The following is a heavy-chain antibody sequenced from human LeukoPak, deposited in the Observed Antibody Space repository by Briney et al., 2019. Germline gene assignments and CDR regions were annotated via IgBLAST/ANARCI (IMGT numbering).Heavy chain of an antibody. CDR3: AKSADRYYDILTGFDY. J-gene: IGHJ4*02. CDR2: ISGSGGST. Sequence: GGSLRLSCAASGFTFSSYAMSWARQAPGKGLEWVSAISGSGGSTYYAASVKGRFTISRDNSKNTLYLQMNSLRAEDTAVYYCAKSADRYYDILTGFDYWGQGTLVTVSS. V-gene: IGHV3-23*01. CDR1: GFTFSSYA. D-gene: IGHD3-9*01.